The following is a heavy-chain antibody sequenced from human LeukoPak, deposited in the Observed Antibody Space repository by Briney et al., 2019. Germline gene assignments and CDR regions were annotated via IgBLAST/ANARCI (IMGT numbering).Heavy chain of an antibody. CDR1: SGSINSNGYY. D-gene: IGHD7-27*01. CDR2: IYYSGST. Sequence: PSETLSPTCTVSSGSINSNGYYWSWIRQYPGKGLEWIGYIYYSGSTYYNPSLKSRVTISVDTSRNQFSLKLSSVTAADTAVYYCARLAWGRLDYWGQGTLVTVSS. CDR3: ARLAWGRLDY. V-gene: IGHV4-31*03. J-gene: IGHJ4*02.